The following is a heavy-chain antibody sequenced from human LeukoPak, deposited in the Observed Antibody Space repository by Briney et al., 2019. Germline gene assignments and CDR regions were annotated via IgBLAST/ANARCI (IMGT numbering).Heavy chain of an antibody. J-gene: IGHJ6*02. CDR1: GFSFNTYT. CDR3: AKDEDYGGSFSLMDV. V-gene: IGHV3-64*04. CDR2: IASNGGTK. Sequence: GGSLRLSCAASGFSFNTYTMRWVRQAPGKGLEYVSGIASNGGTKYYADSVKGRFTISRDNAKNSLYLQMNSLRAEDTALYYCAKDEDYGGSFSLMDVWGQGTTVTVSS. D-gene: IGHD4-23*01.